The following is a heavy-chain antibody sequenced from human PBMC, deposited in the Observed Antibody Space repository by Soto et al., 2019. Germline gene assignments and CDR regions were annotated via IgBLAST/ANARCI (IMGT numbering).Heavy chain of an antibody. CDR1: GFTVSSNY. J-gene: IGHJ6*02. CDR3: ARDGRDAVRHNWNYGYYYGMDV. CDR2: IYSGGST. D-gene: IGHD1-7*01. Sequence: EVQLVESGGGLIQPGGSLRLSCAASGFTVSSNYMSWVRQATGKGLEWVSVIYSGGSTYYADSVKGRFTISRDNSKNTLYLQMNCLRAEDTALYYCARDGRDAVRHNWNYGYYYGMDVWGQGTTVTVSS. V-gene: IGHV3-53*01.